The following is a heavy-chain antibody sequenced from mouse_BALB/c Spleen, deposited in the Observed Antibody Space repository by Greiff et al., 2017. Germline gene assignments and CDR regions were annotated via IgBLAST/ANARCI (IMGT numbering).Heavy chain of an antibody. CDR2: IDPSNSET. J-gene: IGHJ4*01. CDR1: GYTFTSYW. CDR3: ERRVYYYGSSPLRAMDY. Sequence: VQLQQSGPELVRPGASVKMSCKASGYTFTSYWMHWVNQRPGQGLEWIGMIDPSNSETRLNQKFKDKATLNVDKSSNTAYMQLSSLTSEDSAVYYCERRVYYYGSSPLRAMDYWGQGTSVTVSS. D-gene: IGHD1-1*01. V-gene: IGHV1S127*01.